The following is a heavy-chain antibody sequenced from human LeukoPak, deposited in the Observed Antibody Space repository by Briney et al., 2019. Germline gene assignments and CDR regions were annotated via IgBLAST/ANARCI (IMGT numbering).Heavy chain of an antibody. D-gene: IGHD3-22*01. CDR2: IYHSGST. Sequence: SETLSLTCTVSGYSISSGYYWGWIRQPPGKGLEWIGSIYHSGSTYYNPSLKSRVTILVDTSKNQFSLKLNSVTAADTAVYYCARDRGDSSGYYSSYWGQGTLVTVSS. J-gene: IGHJ4*02. CDR3: ARDRGDSSGYYSSY. CDR1: GYSISSGYY. V-gene: IGHV4-38-2*02.